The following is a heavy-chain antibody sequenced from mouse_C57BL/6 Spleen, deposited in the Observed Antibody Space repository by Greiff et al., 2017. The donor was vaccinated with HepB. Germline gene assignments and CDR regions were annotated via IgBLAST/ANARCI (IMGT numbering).Heavy chain of an antibody. J-gene: IGHJ4*01. CDR2: IDPSDSYT. D-gene: IGHD2-3*01. CDR3: ARTDDGFLYAMDY. CDR1: GYTFTSYW. Sequence: VKLQQPGAELVKPGASVKLSCKASGYTFTSYWMQWVKQRPGQGLEWIGEIDPSDSYTNYNQKFKGKATLTVDTSSSTAYMQLSSLTSEDSAVYYCARTDDGFLYAMDYWGQGTSVTVSS. V-gene: IGHV1-50*01.